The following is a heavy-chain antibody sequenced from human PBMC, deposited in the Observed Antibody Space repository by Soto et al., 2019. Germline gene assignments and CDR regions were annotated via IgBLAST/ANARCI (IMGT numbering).Heavy chain of an antibody. CDR3: ASIPPRAVGATSEVEY. Sequence: GGSLRLSCASSVFTFSGLWMSCVRHSPGKGLEWVADIKKDGSKIYYLDSVKGRFTISRDNARNSLYLQMNSLRAEDTGVYYCASIPPRAVGATSEVEYWGQGSLVTVSS. CDR2: IKKDGSKI. J-gene: IGHJ4*02. V-gene: IGHV3-7*01. CDR1: VFTFSGLW. D-gene: IGHD1-26*01.